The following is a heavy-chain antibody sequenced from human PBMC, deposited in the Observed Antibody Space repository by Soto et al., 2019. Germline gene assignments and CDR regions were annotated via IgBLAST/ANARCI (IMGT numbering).Heavy chain of an antibody. CDR1: GYSFTSYW. CDR2: IDPSDSYT. CDR3: TRRRAAGGRGGTYYYYGMDV. J-gene: IGHJ6*02. V-gene: IGHV5-10-1*01. Sequence: PGESLKISCKGSGYSFTSYWISWVRQMPGKGLEWMGRIDPSDSYTNYSPSFQGHVTISADKSISTAYLQWSSLKASDTAMYYCTRRRAAGGRGGTYYYYGMDVWGQGTTVTVSS. D-gene: IGHD6-13*01.